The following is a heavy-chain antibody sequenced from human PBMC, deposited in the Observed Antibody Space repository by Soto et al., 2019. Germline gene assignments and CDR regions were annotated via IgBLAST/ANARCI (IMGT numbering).Heavy chain of an antibody. J-gene: IGHJ4*02. D-gene: IGHD3-16*01. CDR2: ISGFNGNT. Sequence: ASVKVSCKASGYTFNFYGITWVRQAPGQGLEWMGWISGFNGNTNYAADLQGRVTMTTDTSTSTAYMELRGLRSDDTAVYYCARVGVSSGHESPDFDSWGQGTLVTVSS. CDR3: ARVGVSSGHESPDFDS. CDR1: GYTFNFYG. V-gene: IGHV1-18*01.